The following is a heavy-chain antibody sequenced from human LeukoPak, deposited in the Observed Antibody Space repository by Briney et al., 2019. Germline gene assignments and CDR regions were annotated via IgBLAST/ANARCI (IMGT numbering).Heavy chain of an antibody. Sequence: SQTLSLTCTVSGGSISSGGYYLSWIRQHPGKGLEWIGYIYYSGSTYYNPSLKSRVTISVDTSKNQFSLKLSSVTAADTAVYYCARFTIYGNWFDPWGQGTLVTVSS. CDR1: GGSISSGGYY. D-gene: IGHD3-3*01. V-gene: IGHV4-31*03. CDR2: IYYSGST. J-gene: IGHJ5*02. CDR3: ARFTIYGNWFDP.